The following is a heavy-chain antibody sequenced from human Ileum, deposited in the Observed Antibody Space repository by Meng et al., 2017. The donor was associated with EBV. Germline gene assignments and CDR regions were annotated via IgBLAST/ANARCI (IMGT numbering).Heavy chain of an antibody. CDR2: IDQSGYT. CDR3: ARYGRCNGNSFYCFDP. Sequence: VPLSQWGTGLLNPSVTLSLTCAVYGGSFNDYYWTWLRQPPGKGLEWIGEIDQSGYTKFNPSLSSRATISRDTSNNQFSLRLNSVTAADTALYYCARYGRCNGNSFYCFDPWGQGTLVTVSS. D-gene: IGHD4-23*01. CDR1: GGSFNDYY. J-gene: IGHJ5*02. V-gene: IGHV4-34*01.